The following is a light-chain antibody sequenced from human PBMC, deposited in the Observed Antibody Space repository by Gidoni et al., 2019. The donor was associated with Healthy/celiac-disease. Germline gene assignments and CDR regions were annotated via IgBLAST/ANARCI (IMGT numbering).Light chain of an antibody. CDR1: QGISSY. CDR3: QQYYSYPV. J-gene: IGKJ3*01. Sequence: IRMTQSPSSFSASTGDRVTITCRASQGISSYLAWYQQKPGKAPKLLIDAASTLQSGVPSRFSGSGSGTDFTLTISCLQSEDFATYYCQQYYSYPVFXPXTKVDIK. V-gene: IGKV1-8*01. CDR2: AAS.